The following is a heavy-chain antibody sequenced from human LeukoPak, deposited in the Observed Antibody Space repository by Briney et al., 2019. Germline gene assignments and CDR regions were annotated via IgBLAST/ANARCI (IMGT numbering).Heavy chain of an antibody. Sequence: GGSLRLSCAASGLTFSRHAMSWVRQAPGKGLEWVSTISGSGGSTYYADSVKGRFTISRDNSKNTLYLEMNSLRADDTAVYHCTKDQAVRFLGWFSDYWGQGTLVTVSS. CDR3: TKDQAVRFLGWFSDY. V-gene: IGHV3-23*01. CDR1: GLTFSRHA. CDR2: ISGSGGST. D-gene: IGHD3-3*01. J-gene: IGHJ4*02.